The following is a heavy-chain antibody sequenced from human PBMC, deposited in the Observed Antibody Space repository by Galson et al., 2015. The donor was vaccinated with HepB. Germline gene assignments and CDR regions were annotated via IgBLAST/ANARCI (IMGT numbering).Heavy chain of an antibody. CDR1: GYTFTAFW. CDR2: LDPSDSYT. D-gene: IGHD7-27*01. Sequence: QSGAEVKKPGESLRISCKGSGYTFTAFWITWVRQIPGKGLEWMGRLDPSDSYTDYSPSFQGQVTISADKSISTAYLHWTSLKASDTAMYYCARLGNEDYHYYGMDVWVQGTTVTVSS. CDR3: ARLGNEDYHYYGMDV. J-gene: IGHJ6*02. V-gene: IGHV5-10-1*04.